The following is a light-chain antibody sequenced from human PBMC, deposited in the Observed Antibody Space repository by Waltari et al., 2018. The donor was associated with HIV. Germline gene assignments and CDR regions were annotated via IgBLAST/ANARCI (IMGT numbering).Light chain of an antibody. Sequence: QSVLTQPPSASGTPGQRVTISCSGSSSNIGSYYVYWYQQLPGTAPKLLIYRNKQRPLGVPDRFSGSKSGTSASLAINGLRSEDEADYYCAAWTDSLTAVVFGGGTKLSVL. CDR3: AAWTDSLTAVV. V-gene: IGLV1-47*01. CDR2: RNK. CDR1: SSNIGSYY. J-gene: IGLJ2*01.